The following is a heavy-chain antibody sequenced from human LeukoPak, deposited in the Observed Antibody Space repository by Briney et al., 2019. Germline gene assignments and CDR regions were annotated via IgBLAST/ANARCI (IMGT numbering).Heavy chain of an antibody. J-gene: IGHJ1*01. CDR1: GGSISSYY. CDR3: AREGWELLSEYFQH. CDR2: IYTSGST. Sequence: SETLSLTCTVSGGSISSYYWRWIRQPAGKGVEWIGRIYTSGSTNYNPSLKSRVTMSVDTSKNQFSLKLSSVTAADTAVYYCAREGWELLSEYFQHWGQGTLVTVSS. V-gene: IGHV4-4*07. D-gene: IGHD1-26*01.